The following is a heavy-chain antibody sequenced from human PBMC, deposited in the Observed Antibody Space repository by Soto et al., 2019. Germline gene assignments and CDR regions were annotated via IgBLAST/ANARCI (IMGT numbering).Heavy chain of an antibody. V-gene: IGHV3-9*01. CDR3: AMSNSNDLYYHFES. Sequence: GGSLRLSRAASGFTFDDYAMHWVRQAPGKGLEWVSGINWNSDTIGYADSVKGRFTVSRDNAKGSLLLQMSSLRAEDTAVYFCAMSNSNDLYYHFESWGQGTPVTVSS. CDR1: GFTFDDYA. J-gene: IGHJ4*02. D-gene: IGHD3-22*01. CDR2: INWNSDTI.